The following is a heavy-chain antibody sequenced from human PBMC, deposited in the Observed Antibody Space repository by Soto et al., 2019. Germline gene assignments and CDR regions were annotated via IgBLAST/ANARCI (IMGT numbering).Heavy chain of an antibody. Sequence: QVQLVQSGAEVKKPGASVKVSCKASGYTFTSYDINWVRQATGQGLEWMGWMNPNSGNTGYAQKSQGRVTMTRNTSISTAYMELSSLRSEDTAVYYCARGYSDPNLRYFDWFQWWYGMDVWGQGTTVTVSS. V-gene: IGHV1-8*01. CDR3: ARGYSDPNLRYFDWFQWWYGMDV. D-gene: IGHD3-9*01. J-gene: IGHJ6*02. CDR1: GYTFTSYD. CDR2: MNPNSGNT.